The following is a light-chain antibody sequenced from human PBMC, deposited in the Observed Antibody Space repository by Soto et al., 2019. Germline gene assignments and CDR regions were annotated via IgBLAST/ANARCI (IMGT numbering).Light chain of an antibody. CDR2: DAS. V-gene: IGKV3D-15*01. CDR3: QRYHNWPSIT. Sequence: EPLMPQSPANVSLSPGETATLSCRAGQRINTNLAWYQQKLGQAPRLLRYDASTRAIGSPVRFSGSGSGTEFTLTVSSLQSEDFAVYNCQRYHNWPSITFGQGTRLETK. CDR1: QRINTN. J-gene: IGKJ5*01.